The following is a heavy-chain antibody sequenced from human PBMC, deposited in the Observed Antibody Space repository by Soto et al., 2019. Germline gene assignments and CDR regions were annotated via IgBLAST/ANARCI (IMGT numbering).Heavy chain of an antibody. V-gene: IGHV4-31*03. CDR2: IYYSGST. J-gene: IGHJ4*02. CDR1: GGSISSGGYY. D-gene: IGHD3-22*01. Sequence: SETLSLTCTVSGGSISSGGYYWSWIRQHPGKGLEWIGYIYYSGSTYYNPSLKSRVTISVDTSKNQFSLKLSSVTAADTAVYYCARVRYYDSSGYYPFDYWGQGNRATVSS. CDR3: ARVRYYDSSGYYPFDY.